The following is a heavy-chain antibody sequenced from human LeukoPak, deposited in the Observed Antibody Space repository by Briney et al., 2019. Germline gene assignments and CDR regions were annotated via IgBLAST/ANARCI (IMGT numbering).Heavy chain of an antibody. Sequence: PSETLSLTSTVSGGSISSYFWSWIRQPPGKGLEWIGYIYYSGSTNYNPSLKSRVTISVDTSKNQFSLKLSSVTAADTAVYYCARPVMPYYYDSSGYPPGAFDIWGQGTMVTVSS. CDR1: GGSISSYF. CDR2: IYYSGST. J-gene: IGHJ3*02. D-gene: IGHD3-22*01. CDR3: ARPVMPYYYDSSGYPPGAFDI. V-gene: IGHV4-59*08.